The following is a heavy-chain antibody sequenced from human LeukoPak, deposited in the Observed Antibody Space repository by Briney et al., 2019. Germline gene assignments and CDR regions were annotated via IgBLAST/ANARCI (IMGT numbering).Heavy chain of an antibody. J-gene: IGHJ4*02. CDR3: AKRGGTYRGFDY. CDR2: IGASGGST. CDR1: GFTLISYA. Sequence: GGSLRLSCAASGFTLISYAMSWVRQAPGKGLEWGSGIGASGGSTYNADSVKGRFTISRDNSKNTLYLQMNSLRVEDTALYYCAKRGGTYRGFDYWGQGTLVTVSS. D-gene: IGHD1-26*01. V-gene: IGHV3-23*01.